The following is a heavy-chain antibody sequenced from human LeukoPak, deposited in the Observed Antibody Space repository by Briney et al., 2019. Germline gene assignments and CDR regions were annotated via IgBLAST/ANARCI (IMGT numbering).Heavy chain of an antibody. D-gene: IGHD6-13*01. CDR3: AKDGAAAGTSSFDY. CDR2: ISGSGGST. J-gene: IGHJ4*02. V-gene: IGHV3-23*01. CDR1: GFTFSSYA. Sequence: PRGSLRLSCAASGFTFSSYAMSWVRQAPGKGLEWVSAISGSGGSTYYADSVKGRFTISRDNSKNTLYLQMNSLRAEDTAVYYCAKDGAAAGTSSFDYWGQGTLVTVSS.